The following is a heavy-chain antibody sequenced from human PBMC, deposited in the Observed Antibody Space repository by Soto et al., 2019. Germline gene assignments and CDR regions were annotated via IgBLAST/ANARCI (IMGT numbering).Heavy chain of an antibody. CDR3: ARDLPPPVS. CDR1: GYTFTSYG. CDR2: ISAYNGNT. Sequence: QVQLVQSGAEVKTPGPSVKVSCKASGYTFTSYGISWVRQAPGQGLEWMGWISAYNGNTNYAQELQGRVTMTTDTTTRTVYMALRSLRADDTAVYYCARDLPPPVSRGQGFLVTVSS. J-gene: IGHJ4*02. V-gene: IGHV1-18*01.